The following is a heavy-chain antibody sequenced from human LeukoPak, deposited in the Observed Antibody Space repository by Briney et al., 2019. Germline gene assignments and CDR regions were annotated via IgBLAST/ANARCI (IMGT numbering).Heavy chain of an antibody. J-gene: IGHJ3*02. Sequence: SETLSLTSTVYGGSITNYYWSWIRQPAGKGLEWIGRIYTRGSTNYNPSLKSRVTMSVDTSKNQSSLKLSSVTAADTAVYYCTRGRYCSADICSGGDAFDIWGQGTMVSVSS. CDR3: TRGRYCSADICSGGDAFDI. D-gene: IGHD2-15*01. CDR2: IYTRGST. V-gene: IGHV4-4*07. CDR1: GGSITNYY.